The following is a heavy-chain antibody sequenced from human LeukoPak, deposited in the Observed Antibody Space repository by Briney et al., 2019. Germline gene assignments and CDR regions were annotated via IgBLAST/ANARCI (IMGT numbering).Heavy chain of an antibody. Sequence: GASVKVSCKASGYTFTGYYMHWVRQAPGQGLEWMGWINPNSGGTNYAQKFQGRVTMTRDTSTSTVYMELSSLRSEDTAVYYCARGFLEWFSLQGYYFDYWGQGTLVTVSS. CDR1: GYTFTGYY. D-gene: IGHD3-3*01. V-gene: IGHV1-2*02. CDR2: INPNSGGT. J-gene: IGHJ4*02. CDR3: ARGFLEWFSLQGYYFDY.